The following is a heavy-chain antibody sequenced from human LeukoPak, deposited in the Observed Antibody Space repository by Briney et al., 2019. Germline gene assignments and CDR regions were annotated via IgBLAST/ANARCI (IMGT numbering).Heavy chain of an antibody. CDR2: ISSSGSTI. V-gene: IGHV3-48*03. J-gene: IGHJ6*04. D-gene: IGHD3-10*02. CDR1: GFTFSSYE. Sequence: GGSLRLSCAASGFTFSSYEMNWVRQAPGKGLEWVSYISSSGSTIYYADSVKGRFTISRDNAKNSLYLQMNSLRADDTAVYYCAELGITMIGGVWGKGTTVTISS. CDR3: AELGITMIGGV.